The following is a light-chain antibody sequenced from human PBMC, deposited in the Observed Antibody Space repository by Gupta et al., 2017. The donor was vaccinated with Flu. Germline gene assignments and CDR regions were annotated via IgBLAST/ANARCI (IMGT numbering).Light chain of an antibody. Sequence: SLGERATINYKSSQSVLYSSNNKNYLAWYQQKPGQPPKLLIYWASTRESGVPDRFSGSGSGTDFTLTISSLQAEDVAVYYCQQYDSTPPTFGQGTKVEIK. V-gene: IGKV4-1*01. CDR2: WAS. CDR1: QSVLYSSNNKNY. J-gene: IGKJ1*01. CDR3: QQYDSTPPT.